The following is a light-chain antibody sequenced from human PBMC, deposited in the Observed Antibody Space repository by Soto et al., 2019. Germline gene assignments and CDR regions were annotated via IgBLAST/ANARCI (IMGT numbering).Light chain of an antibody. CDR3: QEYSSVSV. V-gene: IGKV1-27*01. J-gene: IGKJ3*01. Sequence: DIQMTQSPTSLSASVGDRVTITCRASQGIRNFVAWYQQKPGKAPKLLIYAASTLQAGIPSRFSGSGSGTDFTLTMNGLQPDDVATYSCQEYSSVSVFGPGTKVEIK. CDR1: QGIRNF. CDR2: AAS.